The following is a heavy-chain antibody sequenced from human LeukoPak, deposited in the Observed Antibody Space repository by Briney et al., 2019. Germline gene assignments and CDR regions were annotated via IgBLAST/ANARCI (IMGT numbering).Heavy chain of an antibody. D-gene: IGHD3-10*01. J-gene: IGHJ6*03. CDR3: AKYGSGSPYYYMDV. Sequence: GRSLSLSCAVSGLTFSTYAMTWVRQAPGKGLGWVSGISGNGGRTYHADSVKDRFTIPRDNSKNRLHREMNSLRAEDTALYYCAKYGSGSPYYYMDVWGKGPTVTVSS. CDR2: ISGNGGRT. V-gene: IGHV3-23*01. CDR1: GLTFSTYA.